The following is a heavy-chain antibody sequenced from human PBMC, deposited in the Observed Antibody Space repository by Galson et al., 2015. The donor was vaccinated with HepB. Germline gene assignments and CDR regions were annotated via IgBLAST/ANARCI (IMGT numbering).Heavy chain of an antibody. CDR2: TYYRSKWYN. CDR1: GDSVSRNSAS. D-gene: IGHD2-21*01. CDR3: ARAYCGVDCSYFDY. Sequence: CAISGDSVSRNSASWNWIRQSPSRGLEWLGRTYYRSKWYNDYAVSVKSRISINRDTSKNQFSLQLNSVTPEDTAVYYCARAYCGVDCSYFDYSGQGTLVTVSP. J-gene: IGHJ4*02. V-gene: IGHV6-1*01.